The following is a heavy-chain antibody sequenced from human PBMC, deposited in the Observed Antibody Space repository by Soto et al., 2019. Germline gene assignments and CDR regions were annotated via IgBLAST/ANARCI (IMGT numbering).Heavy chain of an antibody. CDR3: AREEGGDWFDP. CDR1: GGSISSYY. Sequence: KTSETLSLTCTVSGGSISSYYWSWIRQPPGKGLEWIGYIYYSGSTNYNPSLKSRVTISVDTSKNQFSLKLSSVTAADTAVYYCAREEGGDWFDPWGQGTLVTVSS. J-gene: IGHJ5*02. CDR2: IYYSGST. D-gene: IGHD2-15*01. V-gene: IGHV4-59*01.